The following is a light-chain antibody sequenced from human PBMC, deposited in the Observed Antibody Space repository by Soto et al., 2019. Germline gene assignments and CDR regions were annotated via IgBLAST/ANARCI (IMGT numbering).Light chain of an antibody. CDR2: SNN. Sequence: QSVLTQPPSASGTPGQRVTISCSGSSSNIGSNTVHWYQQLPGTAPKLLIYSNNQRPSGVPDRFSGSKSGTSASLAISGLQSEDEADYYCVAWDDSLSGVVFGGGTKLTVL. CDR3: VAWDDSLSGVV. J-gene: IGLJ2*01. V-gene: IGLV1-44*01. CDR1: SSNIGSNT.